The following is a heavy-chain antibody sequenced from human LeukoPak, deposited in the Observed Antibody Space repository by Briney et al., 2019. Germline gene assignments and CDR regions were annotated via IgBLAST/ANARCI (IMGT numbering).Heavy chain of an antibody. V-gene: IGHV5-51*01. CDR3: ARHQPVTGTTVWFDP. CDR2: IYPGDSDT. J-gene: IGHJ5*02. CDR1: GYSFTSYW. Sequence: HGESLKISCKGSGYSFTSYWIGWVRQMPGKGLEWMGIIYPGDSDTRYSPSFQGQVTISADKSISTAYLQWSSLKASDTAMYYCARHQPVTGTTVWFDPWGQGTLVTVSS. D-gene: IGHD1-20*01.